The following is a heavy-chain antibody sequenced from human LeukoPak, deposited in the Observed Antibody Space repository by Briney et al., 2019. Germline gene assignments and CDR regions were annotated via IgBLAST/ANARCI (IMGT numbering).Heavy chain of an antibody. V-gene: IGHV1-69*04. CDR3: ARKGYSYGYYAFDI. CDR1: GGTFSSYA. CDR2: IIPILGIA. J-gene: IGHJ3*02. D-gene: IGHD5-18*01. Sequence: ASVKVSCKASGGTFSSYAISWVRQAPGQGLEWMGRIIPILGIANYAQKFQGRVTITADKSTSTAYMELSSLRSEDTAVYYCARKGYSYGYYAFDIWGQGTMVTVSS.